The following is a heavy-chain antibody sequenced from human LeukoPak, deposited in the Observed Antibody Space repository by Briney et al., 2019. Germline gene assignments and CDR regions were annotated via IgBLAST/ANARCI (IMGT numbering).Heavy chain of an antibody. Sequence: SETLSLTCAVYGGSFSGYYWSWIRQPPGKGLEWIGEINHSGSTNYNPSLKSRVTISVDTSKNQFSLKLSSVTAADTAVYYCARENVAVAGAFDIWGQGTMVTVSS. CDR2: INHSGST. CDR1: GGSFSGYY. CDR3: ARENVAVAGAFDI. V-gene: IGHV4-34*01. J-gene: IGHJ3*02. D-gene: IGHD6-19*01.